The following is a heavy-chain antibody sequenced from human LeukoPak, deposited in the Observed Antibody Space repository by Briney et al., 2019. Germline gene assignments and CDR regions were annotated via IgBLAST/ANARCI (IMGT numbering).Heavy chain of an antibody. CDR3: ATYYAGRGGSGY. J-gene: IGHJ4*02. Sequence: SETLSLTCTVSGASVTSGAYHWSWSRQSPGKGLEWIGHSENNKNNPSLNSRVTISVDSSKNQFSLRLSSVTAADTAVYFCATYYAGRGGSGYWGQGILVTVSS. V-gene: IGHV4-30-4*01. CDR2: SENN. CDR1: GASVTSGAYH. D-gene: IGHD3-10*01.